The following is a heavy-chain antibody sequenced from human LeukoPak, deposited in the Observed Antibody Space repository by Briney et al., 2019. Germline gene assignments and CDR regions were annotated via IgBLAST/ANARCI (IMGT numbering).Heavy chain of an antibody. J-gene: IGHJ4*02. V-gene: IGHV1-2*02. CDR3: ARVFFVDTAMNPFDY. Sequence: ASVKVSCKASGYTFTGYYMHGVRQAPGQGLEWMGWINPNNGGTNYAQKFQGRVTMTRDTSISTAYMELSRLRSDDTAVYYCARVFFVDTAMNPFDYWGQGTLVTVSS. CDR1: GYTFTGYY. D-gene: IGHD5-18*01. CDR2: INPNNGGT.